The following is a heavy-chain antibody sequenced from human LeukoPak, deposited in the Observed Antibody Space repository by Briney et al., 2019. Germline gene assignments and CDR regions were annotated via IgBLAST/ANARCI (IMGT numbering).Heavy chain of an antibody. Sequence: LPGGSLRLSCAASGFTFSSYYMTWVRQAPGKGLEWVANIKQDGSEKYYVDSVKGRFTISRDNAKNSLYLQMNSLRAEDTAVYYCARERGEGNAFDIWGQGTMVTVSS. J-gene: IGHJ3*02. CDR3: ARERGEGNAFDI. CDR1: GFTFSSYY. D-gene: IGHD3-10*01. V-gene: IGHV3-7*01. CDR2: IKQDGSEK.